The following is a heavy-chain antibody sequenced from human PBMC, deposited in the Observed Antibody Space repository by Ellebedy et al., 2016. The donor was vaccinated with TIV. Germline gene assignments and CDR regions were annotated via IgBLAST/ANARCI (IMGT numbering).Heavy chain of an antibody. J-gene: IGHJ6*02. D-gene: IGHD3-10*01. CDR1: GYTFTGYY. CDR3: AKGGDINMVRGVVDYGIDV. Sequence: ASVKVSXKASGYTFTGYYMHWVRQAPGQGLEWMGWINPNSGGTNYAQKFQGRVTMTRDTSISTAYMELSRLRSDDTAVYYCAKGGDINMVRGVVDYGIDVWGQGTTVTVSS. CDR2: INPNSGGT. V-gene: IGHV1-2*02.